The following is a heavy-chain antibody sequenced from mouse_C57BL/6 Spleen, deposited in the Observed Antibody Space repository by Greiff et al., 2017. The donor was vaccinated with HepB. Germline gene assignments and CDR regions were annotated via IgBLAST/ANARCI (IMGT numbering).Heavy chain of an antibody. D-gene: IGHD4-1*01. CDR1: GYTFTDYY. V-gene: IGHV1-76*01. CDR3: ARSYPGTAYYFDY. Sequence: QVQLQQSGAELVRPGASVKLSCKASGYTFTDYYINWVKQRPGQGLEWIARIYPGSGNTYYNEKFKGKATLTAEKSSSTAYMQLSSLTSEDSAVYFCARSYPGTAYYFDYWGQGTTLTVSS. CDR2: IYPGSGNT. J-gene: IGHJ2*01.